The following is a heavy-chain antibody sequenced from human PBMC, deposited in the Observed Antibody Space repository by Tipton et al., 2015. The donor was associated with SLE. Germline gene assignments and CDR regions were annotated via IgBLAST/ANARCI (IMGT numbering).Heavy chain of an antibody. CDR2: ISGSGGST. Sequence: SLRLSCAASGFTFSDYYMSWVRQAPGKGLEWVSAISGSGGSTYYADSVKGRFTISRDNSKNTLYLQMNSLRAEDTAVYYCARPYDFWSGNGMDVWGQGTTVTVSS. V-gene: IGHV3-23*01. J-gene: IGHJ6*02. CDR3: ARPYDFWSGNGMDV. CDR1: GFTFSDYY. D-gene: IGHD3-3*01.